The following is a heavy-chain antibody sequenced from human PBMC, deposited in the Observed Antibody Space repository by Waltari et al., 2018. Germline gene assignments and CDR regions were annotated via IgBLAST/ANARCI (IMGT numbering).Heavy chain of an antibody. V-gene: IGHV1-46*01. Sequence: QVQLVQSGAEVKKPGASVKVSCKASGYTFTSYYMHWVRQAPGQGLEWMGIINPSGGRTSYAQKFQGRVTMTRDTSTSTVYMELSSLRSEDTAVYYCAREPNSSGYYRLSGYFDYWGQGTLVTVSS. J-gene: IGHJ4*02. CDR1: GYTFTSYY. CDR2: INPSGGRT. CDR3: AREPNSSGYYRLSGYFDY. D-gene: IGHD3-22*01.